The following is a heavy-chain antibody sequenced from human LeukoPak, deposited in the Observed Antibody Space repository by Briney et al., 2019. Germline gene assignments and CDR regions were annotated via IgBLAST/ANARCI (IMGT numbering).Heavy chain of an antibody. CDR2: IYHSGST. CDR1: GDSIISNYW. Sequence: SGTLSLTCAVSGDSIISNYWWNWVRQPPGKGLEWIGEIYHSGSTYYNPSLKSRLTISLDKSKNQFSLKLNSVTAADTAVYYCARSFKGGSSGWYGLDPWGQGTLVTVSS. D-gene: IGHD6-19*01. CDR3: ARSFKGGSSGWYGLDP. J-gene: IGHJ5*02. V-gene: IGHV4-4*02.